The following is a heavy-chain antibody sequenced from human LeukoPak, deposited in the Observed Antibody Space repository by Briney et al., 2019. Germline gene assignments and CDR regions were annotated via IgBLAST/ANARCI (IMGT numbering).Heavy chain of an antibody. CDR2: IYYSGST. CDR1: GGSINSSYYY. CDR3: AREGYGDYVLDY. D-gene: IGHD4-17*01. V-gene: IGHV4-39*02. J-gene: IGHJ4*02. Sequence: KPSETLSLTCTVSGGSINSSYYYWGWIRQPPGKGLEWIGSIYYSGSTYYNPSLKSRVTISVDTSKNQFSLKLSSVTAADTAVYYCAREGYGDYVLDYWGQGTLVTVSS.